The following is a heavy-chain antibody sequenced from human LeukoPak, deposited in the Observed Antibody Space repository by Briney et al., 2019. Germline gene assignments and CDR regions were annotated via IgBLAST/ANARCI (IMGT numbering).Heavy chain of an antibody. Sequence: SETLSLTCTVSGGSISSSSYYWGWIRQPPGKGLEWIGSIYYSGSTYYNPSLKSRVTISVDTSKNQFSLKLSSVTAADTAVYYCAREVTYYYDSSHAFDIWGQGTMVTVSS. D-gene: IGHD3-22*01. CDR2: IYYSGST. CDR1: GGSISSSSYY. V-gene: IGHV4-39*07. J-gene: IGHJ3*02. CDR3: AREVTYYYDSSHAFDI.